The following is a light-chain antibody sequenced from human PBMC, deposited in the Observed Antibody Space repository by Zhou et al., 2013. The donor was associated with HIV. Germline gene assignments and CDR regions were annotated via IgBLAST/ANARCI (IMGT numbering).Light chain of an antibody. CDR2: DAS. J-gene: IGKJ4*01. V-gene: IGKV3-11*01. CDR1: QSVSSN. Sequence: EIVLTQSPGTLSLSPGDRATLSCRASQSVSSNFLAWYQQKPGQAPRLLIYDASNRATGIPARFSGSGSGTDFTLTISSLEPEDFAVYYCQQRSNWPLTFGGGTKVEIK. CDR3: QQRSNWPLT.